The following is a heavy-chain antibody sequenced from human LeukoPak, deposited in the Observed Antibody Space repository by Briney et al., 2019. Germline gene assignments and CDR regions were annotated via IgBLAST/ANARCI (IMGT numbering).Heavy chain of an antibody. CDR2: IIGSGSST. CDR1: GFTLSSYA. Sequence: GGSLRLSCAASGFTLSSYAMRWVRQAPGKGLEWVSAIIGSGSSTYYADSVKGRFTISRDNSKNTLFLQMNSLRAEDTAVYYCAKDRAQQLVLDFWGQGTLVTVSS. J-gene: IGHJ4*02. CDR3: AKDRAQQLVLDF. V-gene: IGHV3-23*01. D-gene: IGHD6-13*01.